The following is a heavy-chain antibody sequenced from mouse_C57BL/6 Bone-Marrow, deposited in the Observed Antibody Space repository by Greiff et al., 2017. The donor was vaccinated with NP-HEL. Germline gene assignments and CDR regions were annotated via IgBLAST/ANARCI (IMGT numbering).Heavy chain of an antibody. Sequence: VQLQQSGAELVRPGASVTLSCKASGYTFTDYEMHWVKQTPVHGLEWIGAIDPETGGTAYNQKFKGKAILTADKSSSTAYMDLRSLTSEDSAVYYCTRYSNYPAWFAYWGQGTLVTVSA. CDR1: GYTFTDYE. CDR2: IDPETGGT. J-gene: IGHJ3*01. D-gene: IGHD2-5*01. V-gene: IGHV1-15*01. CDR3: TRYSNYPAWFAY.